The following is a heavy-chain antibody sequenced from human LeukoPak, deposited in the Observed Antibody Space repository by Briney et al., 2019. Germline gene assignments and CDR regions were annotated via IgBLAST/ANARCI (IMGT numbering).Heavy chain of an antibody. D-gene: IGHD6-6*01. CDR3: AKALAARPPFGHYYYMNV. CDR2: ISGSGGST. J-gene: IGHJ6*03. CDR1: GFTFSSYA. V-gene: IGHV3-23*01. Sequence: GGSLRLSCAASGFTFSSYAMSWVRQAPGKGLEWVSAISGSGGSTYYADSVKGRFTISRDNSKNTLYLQMNSLRAEDTAVYYCAKALAARPPFGHYYYMNVWGKGTTVTVSS.